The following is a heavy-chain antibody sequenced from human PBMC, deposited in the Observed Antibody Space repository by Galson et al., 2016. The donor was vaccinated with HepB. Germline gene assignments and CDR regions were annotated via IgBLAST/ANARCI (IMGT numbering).Heavy chain of an antibody. Sequence: SVKVSCKASGYTFTNYYIHWVRQAPGQGLEWMAIINPSGGTTTYAQKFQGRVTVTRDTSTSTVYMQLSSLRSEDTAVYYCSRHHFDYWGQRTLVTASS. CDR1: GYTFTNYY. CDR3: SRHHFDY. CDR2: INPSGGTT. V-gene: IGHV1-46*01. J-gene: IGHJ4*02.